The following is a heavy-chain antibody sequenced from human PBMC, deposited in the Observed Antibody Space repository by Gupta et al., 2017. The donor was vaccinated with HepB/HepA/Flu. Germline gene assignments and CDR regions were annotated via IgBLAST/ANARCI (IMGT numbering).Heavy chain of an antibody. D-gene: IGHD3-3*01. V-gene: IGHV3-23*01. J-gene: IGHJ4*02. CDR1: GFTFGTYA. CDR2: ISGNGGTT. CDR3: AKDSEKSRFLEWSTTPYDH. Sequence: LESGGGVVQPGGSLRLSCAASGFTFGTYAMSWVRQVPGKGLEWVSGISGNGGTTNYADSVKGRFTISRDNSKNTLFLQMNSLRAEDTAIYYCAKDSEKSRFLEWSTTPYDHWGQGARGTVSS.